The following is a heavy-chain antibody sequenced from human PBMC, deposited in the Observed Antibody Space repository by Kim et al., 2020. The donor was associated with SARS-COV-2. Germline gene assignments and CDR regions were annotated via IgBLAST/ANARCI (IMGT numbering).Heavy chain of an antibody. D-gene: IGHD2-2*01. J-gene: IGHJ4*02. Sequence: SETLSLTCTVSGGSISSYYWSWIRQPPGKGLEWIGYIYYSGSTNYNPSLKSRVTISVDTSKNQFSLKLSSVTAADTAVYYCAAGTSGGADYWGQGTLVTVSS. V-gene: IGHV4-59*13. CDR1: GGSISSYY. CDR3: AAGTSGGADY. CDR2: IYYSGST.